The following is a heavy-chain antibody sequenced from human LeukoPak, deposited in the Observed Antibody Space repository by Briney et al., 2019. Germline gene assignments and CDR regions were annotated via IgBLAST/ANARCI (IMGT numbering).Heavy chain of an antibody. J-gene: IGHJ5*02. Sequence: GGSLRLSCAASGFTFSSYWMHWVRQAPGKGLVWVSRISTDGRSTYYADSVKGRFTISRDNAKNTLYLQMNSLRAEDTAVYYCARSDWFDPWGQGTLVTVSS. V-gene: IGHV3-74*01. CDR2: ISTDGRST. CDR1: GFTFSSYW. CDR3: ARSDWFDP.